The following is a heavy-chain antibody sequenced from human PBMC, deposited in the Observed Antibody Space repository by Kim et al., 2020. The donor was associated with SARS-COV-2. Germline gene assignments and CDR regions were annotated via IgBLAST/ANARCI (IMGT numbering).Heavy chain of an antibody. J-gene: IGHJ6*02. CDR2: MNPNSGNT. Sequence: ASVKVSCKASGYTFTSYDINWVRQATGQGLEWMGWMNPNSGNTGYAQKFQGRVTMTRNTSISTAYMELSSLRSEDTAVYYCARGPTPWGLDGMDVWGQGTTVTVSS. D-gene: IGHD3-16*01. CDR1: GYTFTSYD. CDR3: ARGPTPWGLDGMDV. V-gene: IGHV1-8*01.